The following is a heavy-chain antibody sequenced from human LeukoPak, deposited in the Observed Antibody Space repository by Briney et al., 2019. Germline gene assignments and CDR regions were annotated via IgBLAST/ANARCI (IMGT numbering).Heavy chain of an antibody. D-gene: IGHD4-17*01. CDR3: ARDQTNDYGDYVPPFDY. V-gene: IGHV3-48*02. CDR2: ISSSSSTI. Sequence: PGGSLRLSCAASGFTFSSYSMNWVRQAPGKGLEWVSYISSSSSTIYYADSVKGRFTISRDNAKNSLYLQMNSLRDEDTAVYYCARDQTNDYGDYVPPFDYWGQGTLVTVSS. CDR1: GFTFSSYS. J-gene: IGHJ4*02.